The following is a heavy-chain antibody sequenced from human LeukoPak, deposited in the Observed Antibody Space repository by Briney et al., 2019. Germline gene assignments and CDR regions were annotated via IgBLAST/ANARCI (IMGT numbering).Heavy chain of an antibody. CDR1: GFTFNSYA. D-gene: IGHD3-22*01. J-gene: IGHJ3*02. CDR3: ARDSSALDAFDI. Sequence: PRGSLRLSCAASGFTFNSYAMHWVCQAPGKGLEWVAVISYDGSNKYYADSVKGRFTISRDNSKNTLYLQMNSLRAEDTAVYYCARDSSALDAFDIWGQRTMVAVSS. V-gene: IGHV3-30-3*01. CDR2: ISYDGSNK.